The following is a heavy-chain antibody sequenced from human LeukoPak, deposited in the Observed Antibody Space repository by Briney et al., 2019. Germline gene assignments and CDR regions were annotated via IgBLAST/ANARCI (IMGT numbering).Heavy chain of an antibody. J-gene: IGHJ3*02. Sequence: GGSLRLSCAASGFTFSSYDMHWVRQATGKGVEWVSAIGTAGDTYYPGSVKGRFTISRENAKNSLYLQMNSLRAGDTAVYYCARVAGDGAFDIWGQGTMVTVSS. V-gene: IGHV3-13*01. D-gene: IGHD1-14*01. CDR1: GFTFSSYD. CDR2: IGTAGDT. CDR3: ARVAGDGAFDI.